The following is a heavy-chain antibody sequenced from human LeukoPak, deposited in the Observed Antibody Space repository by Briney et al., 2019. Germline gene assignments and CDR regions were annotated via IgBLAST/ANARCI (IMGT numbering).Heavy chain of an antibody. D-gene: IGHD2-21*02. CDR3: AKDLGYCGGDCFFLSPPNAFDI. CDR1: GFTFSSYA. CDR2: ISGSGGST. J-gene: IGHJ3*02. V-gene: IGHV3-23*01. Sequence: PGGSLRLSCAASGFTFSSYAMSWVRQAPGKGLEWVSAISGSGGSTYYADSVKGRFTISRDNSKNTLYLQMNSLRAEDTAVYYCAKDLGYCGGDCFFLSPPNAFDIWGQGTMVTVSS.